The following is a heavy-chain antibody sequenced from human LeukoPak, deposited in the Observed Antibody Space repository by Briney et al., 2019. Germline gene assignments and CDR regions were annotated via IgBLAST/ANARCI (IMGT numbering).Heavy chain of an antibody. CDR1: GYTFTDYY. Sequence: ASVNVSCKASGYTFTDYYMHWVRQAPGQGLEWMGWINPNGGGTNYAQKFQGRVTMTRDTSISTAYMELSRLRSDATAVYYCARGRGYSGYETNWYFDLWGRGTLVTVSS. CDR2: INPNGGGT. D-gene: IGHD5-12*01. V-gene: IGHV1-2*02. CDR3: ARGRGYSGYETNWYFDL. J-gene: IGHJ2*01.